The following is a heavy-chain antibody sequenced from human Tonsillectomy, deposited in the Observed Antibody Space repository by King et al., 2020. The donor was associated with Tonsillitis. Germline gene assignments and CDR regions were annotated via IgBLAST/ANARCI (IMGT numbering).Heavy chain of an antibody. D-gene: IGHD2-2*01. Sequence: VQLVESGGALVQPGRSLRLSCTASGFTFDDYPMHWVRQAPGKGLEWVSGIIGKRGTIAYADSVGGRFTISREHTNNSLYLHMTSLRPEETALSYFAKDIRHCTRTRCYIFDAFELWGQGTMVTVSS. V-gene: IGHV3-9*01. CDR2: IIGKRGTI. CDR3: AKDIRHCTRTRCYIFDAFEL. CDR1: GFTFDDYP. J-gene: IGHJ3*01.